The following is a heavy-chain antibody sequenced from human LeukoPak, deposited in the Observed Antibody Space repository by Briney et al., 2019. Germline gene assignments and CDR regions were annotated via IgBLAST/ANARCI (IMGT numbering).Heavy chain of an antibody. CDR1: GGTFSSYA. CDR2: IIPIFSTA. J-gene: IGHJ6*04. Sequence: GSSVKVSCKASGGTFSSYAISWVRQAPGQGLEWMGGIIPIFSTANYAQKFQGRVTITADKSTSTAYMELSSLRSEDTAVYYCARDNIVVVPAAMGNYYYYGMDVWGKGTTVTVSS. CDR3: ARDNIVVVPAAMGNYYYYGMDV. D-gene: IGHD2-2*01. V-gene: IGHV1-69*06.